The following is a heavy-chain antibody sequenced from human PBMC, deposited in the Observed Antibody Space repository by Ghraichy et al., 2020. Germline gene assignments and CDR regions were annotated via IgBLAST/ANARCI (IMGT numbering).Heavy chain of an antibody. J-gene: IGHJ3*02. D-gene: IGHD2/OR15-2a*01. Sequence: SETLSLTCTVSGGPISRSSYYWGWVRQPPGKGLEWIGNIYYGGNTDYNPSLKSRVTISVDTSKNQFYLMVRSVTAADTAVYYCARRNIGIARNDFDIWGQGTMVTVSS. CDR3: ARRNIGIARNDFDI. V-gene: IGHV4-39*01. CDR2: IYYGGNT. CDR1: GGPISRSSYY.